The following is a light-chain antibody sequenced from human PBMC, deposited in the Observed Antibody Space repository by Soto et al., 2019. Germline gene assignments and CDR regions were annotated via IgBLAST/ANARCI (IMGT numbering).Light chain of an antibody. CDR2: ATS. CDR1: QSVAGS. J-gene: IGKJ1*01. Sequence: TQSAATLSLSPGERAILSCRASQSVAGSLAWYQQKPGQAPRLLIYATSTRVTGIPARFSGSGSGTEFTLTISSLQSEDFAVYYCQQYGSSPPCTFGQGTKVDIK. CDR3: QQYGSSPPCT. V-gene: IGKV3D-15*01.